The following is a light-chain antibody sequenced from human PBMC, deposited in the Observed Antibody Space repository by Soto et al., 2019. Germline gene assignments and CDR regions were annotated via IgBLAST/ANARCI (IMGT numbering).Light chain of an antibody. J-gene: IGKJ2*01. CDR1: RDISVY. CDR3: QQYDNFPPYT. V-gene: IGKV1-33*01. CDR2: DAS. Sequence: DIQMTQSPSSLSASVGDRVTITCQASRDISVYLNWYQQKPGKPPKLLVFDASNLQTGGPSRFXGSGSGTHFTFTISSLQPEDIATYYCQQYDNFPPYTFGQGTRLEIK.